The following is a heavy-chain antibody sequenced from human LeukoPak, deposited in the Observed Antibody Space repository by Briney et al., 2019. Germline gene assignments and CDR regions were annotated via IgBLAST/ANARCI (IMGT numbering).Heavy chain of an antibody. D-gene: IGHD2/OR15-2a*01. CDR3: ARDFSLAFDY. CDR1: GFTFSSYS. J-gene: IGHJ4*02. CDR2: ISSSSTYI. V-gene: IGHV3-21*01. Sequence: GGSLRLSCAASGFTFSSYSMNWVRQAPGKALEWVSSISSSSTYIYYADSMKGRFTISRDNAKNSLYLQMNSLRAEDTALYYCARDFSLAFDYWGQGTLVTVSS.